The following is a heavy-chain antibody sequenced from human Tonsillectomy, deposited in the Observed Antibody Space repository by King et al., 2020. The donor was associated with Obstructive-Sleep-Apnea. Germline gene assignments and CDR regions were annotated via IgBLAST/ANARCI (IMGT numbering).Heavy chain of an antibody. CDR1: GFTFSKAW. CDR2: IKSKMDGGTT. J-gene: IGHJ4*02. CDR3: SLTDYESSGPVDS. V-gene: IGHV3-15*01. Sequence: VQLVESGGGLVKPGGSLGLSCAVSGFTFSKAWMNWFRQAPGKGLEWVGRIKSKMDGGTTDYAAPVKGRFTISRDDSTDTVYLQMNSLRSDDTALYYCSLTDYESSGPVDSWGQGTLVTVSS. D-gene: IGHD3-22*01.